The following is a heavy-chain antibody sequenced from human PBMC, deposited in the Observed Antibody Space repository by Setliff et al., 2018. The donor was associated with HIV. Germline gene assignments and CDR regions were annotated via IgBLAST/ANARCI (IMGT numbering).Heavy chain of an antibody. CDR1: XFTVXXXX. D-gene: IGHD2-8*02. CDR3: AKALGGSLGHCTGGSCQDYYYYYMDV. J-gene: IGHJ6*03. CDR2: ITGDGSII. V-gene: IGHV3-74*01. Sequence: GGSLRLSXAASXFTVXXXXXXWXRQAPGRGPVXVAHITGDGSIINNADSVKGRFIISRDNSNNTLYRQIISLRAEDRAVDYCAKALGGSLGHCTGGSCQDYYYYYMDVWGKGTTVTVSS.